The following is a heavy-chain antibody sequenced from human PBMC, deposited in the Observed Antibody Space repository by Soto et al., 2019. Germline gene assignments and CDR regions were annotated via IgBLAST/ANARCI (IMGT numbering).Heavy chain of an antibody. J-gene: IGHJ4*02. CDR1: GASISNNW. CDR2: IYRTGST. D-gene: IGHD1-7*01. Sequence: SETLSLTCTVSGASISNNWWTWVRQPPGQGLEWIGEIYRTGSTNYNPSLKSRVTISLDKSENQFSLKVTSLTAADTAVYYCASRDPGTSVDYWGQGTLVTVSS. V-gene: IGHV4-4*02. CDR3: ASRDPGTSVDY.